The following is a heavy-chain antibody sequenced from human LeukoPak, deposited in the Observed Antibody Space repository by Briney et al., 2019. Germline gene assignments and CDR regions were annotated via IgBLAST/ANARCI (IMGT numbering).Heavy chain of an antibody. CDR3: ARGHYHSSGYPYFDF. J-gene: IGHJ4*02. CDR1: GFTFSSYA. D-gene: IGHD3-22*01. Sequence: PGGSLRLSCAASGFTFSSYAMSWVRQAPGKGLERVSAISGSGGSTYYADSVKGRFTISRDNAKNSLYLQMNSLRAEDTAVYYCARGHYHSSGYPYFDFWGQGTLVTVSS. V-gene: IGHV3-23*01. CDR2: ISGSGGST.